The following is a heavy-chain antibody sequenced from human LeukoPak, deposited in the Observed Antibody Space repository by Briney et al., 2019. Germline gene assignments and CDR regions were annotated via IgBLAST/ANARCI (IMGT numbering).Heavy chain of an antibody. Sequence: SETLSLTCTVSGGSISSYYWSWIRQPPGKGLEWIGEINHSGSTNYNPSLKSRVTISVDTSKNQFSLKLSSVTAADTAVYYCARMGWLQLGLDYWGQGTLVTVSS. CDR2: INHSGST. CDR1: GGSISSYY. D-gene: IGHD5-24*01. CDR3: ARMGWLQLGLDY. V-gene: IGHV4-34*01. J-gene: IGHJ4*02.